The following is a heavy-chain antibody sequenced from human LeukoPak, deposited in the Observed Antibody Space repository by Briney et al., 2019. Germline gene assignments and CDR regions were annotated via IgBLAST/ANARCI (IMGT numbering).Heavy chain of an antibody. CDR2: IKSKTDGGTT. Sequence: PGGSLRLSCAASGFAFANAWMCWVRQAPGKGLEWIGRIKSKTDGGTTDYAAPVKGRFTISRDNAKNSLYLQMNSLRADDTAVYYCARGSSNIAGRDNWFDPWGQGTLVTVSS. J-gene: IGHJ5*02. D-gene: IGHD6-6*01. CDR3: ARGSSNIAGRDNWFDP. CDR1: GFAFANAW. V-gene: IGHV3-15*01.